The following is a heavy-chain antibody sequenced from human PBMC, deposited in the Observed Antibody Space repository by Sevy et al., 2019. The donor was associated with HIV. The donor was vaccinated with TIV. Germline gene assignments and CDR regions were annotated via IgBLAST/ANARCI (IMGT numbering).Heavy chain of an antibody. Sequence: GGSLRLSCAASEFTFSDYSKHWVRQAPGKGLEWVATISYDGSNKHYADSVKGRFTLSRDNSKNSLFLQMNSLRAEDTAVYYCALERLSSNVAEYFQNWGQGTLVTVSS. CDR2: ISYDGSNK. CDR3: ALERLSSNVAEYFQN. CDR1: EFTFSDYS. D-gene: IGHD1-1*01. V-gene: IGHV3-30-3*01. J-gene: IGHJ1*01.